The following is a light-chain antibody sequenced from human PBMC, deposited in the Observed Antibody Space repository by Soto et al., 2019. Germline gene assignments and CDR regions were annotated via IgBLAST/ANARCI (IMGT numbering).Light chain of an antibody. CDR2: AAS. Sequence: IQMTQSAASLSAHAGHTGTITCRASQGISSYLAWYQQKPGKAPKLLIYAASTLQSGVPSRFSGSGSGTDFTLTISSLQPEDFATYYCQQLNSYPITFGQGTRLEIK. V-gene: IGKV1-9*01. CDR1: QGISSY. CDR3: QQLNSYPIT. J-gene: IGKJ5*01.